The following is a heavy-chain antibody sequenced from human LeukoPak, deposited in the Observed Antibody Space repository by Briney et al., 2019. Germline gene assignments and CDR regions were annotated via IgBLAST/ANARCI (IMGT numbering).Heavy chain of an antibody. J-gene: IGHJ4*02. V-gene: IGHV1-2*02. Sequence: GAVKESCKASGYAFSDYYMHWVRQAPGQGLEWVGWVIPICGGTKYAQKFQGRVTMTRDTSITTAYMELSGLRSDDTAVYYCARGSVLTSLDHWGQGTLVPV. D-gene: IGHD3-16*01. CDR2: VIPICGGT. CDR1: GYAFSDYY. CDR3: ARGSVLTSLDH.